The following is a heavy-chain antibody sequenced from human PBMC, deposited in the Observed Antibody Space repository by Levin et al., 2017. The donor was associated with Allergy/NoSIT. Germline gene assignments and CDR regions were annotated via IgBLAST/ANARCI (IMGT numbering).Heavy chain of an antibody. CDR2: ISGSGSPT. J-gene: IGHJ4*03. CDR3: GSGVVED. Sequence: PGGSLRLSYAVSGCIFSSYGWTWVRQAPGKGLEWVSYISGSGSPTYYADPVRGRFIIFRDNARNSLYLQMNSLTADDAGIYYCGSGVVEDWGQGTLVTVSS. CDR1: GCIFSSYG. V-gene: IGHV3-48*03. D-gene: IGHD2-15*01.